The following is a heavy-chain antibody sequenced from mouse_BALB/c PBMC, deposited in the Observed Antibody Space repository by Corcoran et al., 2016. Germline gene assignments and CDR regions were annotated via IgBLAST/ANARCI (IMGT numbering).Heavy chain of an antibody. CDR2: IDPANGNT. CDR1: GFNIKDTY. CDR3: ARWDWYFDV. J-gene: IGHJ1*01. Sequence: EVQLQQSGAELVKPGASVKLSCTASGFNIKDTYMHWVKQRPEQGLEWIGRIDPANGNTKYDPKFQSKATITADTSSNTAYLQLISLTSEDTAVEYCARWDWYFDVWGAGTTVTVSS. V-gene: IGHV14-3*02.